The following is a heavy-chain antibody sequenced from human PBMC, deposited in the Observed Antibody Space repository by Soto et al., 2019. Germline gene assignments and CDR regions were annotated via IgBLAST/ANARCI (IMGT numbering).Heavy chain of an antibody. CDR2: ISGSGGST. D-gene: IGHD6-6*01. CDR1: GLTFSSYA. J-gene: IGHJ4*02. Sequence: EVQRLESGGGLVQPGGSLRLSCAASGLTFSSYAMSWVRQAPGKGLGWVSAISGSGGSTYYADSVEGRFTISRDNSKNKAYLQMNSLRAEDTAVYDCAKDDGRSRSFLDYWGRGPLVPVST. V-gene: IGHV3-23*01. CDR3: AKDDGRSRSFLDY.